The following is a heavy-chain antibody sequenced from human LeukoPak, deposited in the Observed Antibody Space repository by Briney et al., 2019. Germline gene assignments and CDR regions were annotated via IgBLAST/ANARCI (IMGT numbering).Heavy chain of an antibody. Sequence: GGSLRLSCAGSEFTFSSTWMSWVRQAPGKGLEWVANIKKDGSEKNYVDSVKGRFTISRDNAKNSLYLQMNSLRAEDTAVYYCARAEYSYDSRYWGQGTLVTVSS. D-gene: IGHD5-18*01. J-gene: IGHJ4*02. CDR1: EFTFSSTW. CDR2: IKKDGSEK. CDR3: ARAEYSYDSRY. V-gene: IGHV3-7*01.